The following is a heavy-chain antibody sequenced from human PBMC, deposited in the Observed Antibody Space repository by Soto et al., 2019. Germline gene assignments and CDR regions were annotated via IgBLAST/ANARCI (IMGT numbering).Heavy chain of an antibody. V-gene: IGHV3-73*02. CDR2: IRSKANSYAT. D-gene: IGHD5-18*01. J-gene: IGHJ4*02. CDR1: GFTFSGSA. CDR3: TRLGGSMDTPMGSDY. Sequence: EVQLVESGGGLVQPGGSLKLSCAASGFTFSGSAMHWVRQASGKGLEWVGHIRSKANSYATAYAASVRGRFTISRDDSENTASLQMSSLKTEDTAVYYCTRLGGSMDTPMGSDYWGRGTLVTVSS.